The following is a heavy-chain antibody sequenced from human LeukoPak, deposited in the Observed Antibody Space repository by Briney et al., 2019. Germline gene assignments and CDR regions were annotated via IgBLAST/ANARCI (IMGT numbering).Heavy chain of an antibody. J-gene: IGHJ4*02. CDR1: GFTFSSYW. V-gene: IGHV3-7*01. Sequence: GGSLRLSCAASGFTFSSYWRSWVRQAPGKGLEWVANIKQDGSEKYYVDSVKGRFTISRDNAKNSLYLQMNSLRAEDTAVYYCARDPVANYYDSSGHDYWGQGTLVTVSS. D-gene: IGHD3-22*01. CDR3: ARDPVANYYDSSGHDY. CDR2: IKQDGSEK.